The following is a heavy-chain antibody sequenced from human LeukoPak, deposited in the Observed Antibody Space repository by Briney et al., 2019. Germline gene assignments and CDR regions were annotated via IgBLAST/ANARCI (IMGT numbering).Heavy chain of an antibody. D-gene: IGHD3-16*01. CDR3: ARFTPQGYGWGGYNRFDP. CDR1: GGSIGSGNYY. Sequence: SETLSLTCIVSGGSIGSGNYYWSWIRQPAGKRLEWVARIYTSGSIDYNPSLKSRVTVSLDTPKNQFSLGLSSVTAADTAVYYCARFTPQGYGWGGYNRFDPWGQGTLVTVSS. V-gene: IGHV4-61*02. CDR2: IYTSGSI. J-gene: IGHJ5*02.